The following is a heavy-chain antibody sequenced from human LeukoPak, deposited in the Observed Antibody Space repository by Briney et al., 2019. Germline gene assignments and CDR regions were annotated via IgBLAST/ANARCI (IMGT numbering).Heavy chain of an antibody. J-gene: IGHJ6*03. D-gene: IGHD3-16*02. CDR3: ANLYVWGSYRYSMDV. CDR1: GFTFSSYG. Sequence: SGGSLRLSCAASGFTFSSYGMHWVRQAPGKGLEWVAFIRYDGSNKYYADSVKGRCTISRDNSKNTLYLQMNSLRAEDTAVYYCANLYVWGSYRYSMDVWGKGTTVTVSS. CDR2: IRYDGSNK. V-gene: IGHV3-30*02.